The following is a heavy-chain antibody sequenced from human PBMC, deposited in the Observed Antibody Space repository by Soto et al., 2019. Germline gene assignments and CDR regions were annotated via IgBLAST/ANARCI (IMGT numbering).Heavy chain of an antibody. D-gene: IGHD4-17*01. CDR1: GDSISSNFW. Sequence: PSETLSLTCIVCGDSISSNFWWTWFRQSPGNGLEWIGEVYHTGNTRYNPSLNSRVTISVDKPNNQFSLKLTSITGADTAVYYCARVRGTTIDYWCQGTLVTVSS. J-gene: IGHJ4*02. CDR3: ARVRGTTIDY. CDR2: VYHTGNT. V-gene: IGHV4-4*02.